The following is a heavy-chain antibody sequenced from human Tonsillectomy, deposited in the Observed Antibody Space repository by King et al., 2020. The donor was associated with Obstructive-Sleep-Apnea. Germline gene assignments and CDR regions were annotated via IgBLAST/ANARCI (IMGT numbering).Heavy chain of an antibody. CDR1: GGTFSTYA. V-gene: IGHV1-69*01. CDR3: ARDGPYSGYDFVPFDS. CDR2: IIPVFYTA. Sequence: QLVQSGAEVKKPGSSVMVSCKASGGTFSTYAISWVRQAPGQGLEWMGGIIPVFYTATYAQKFQGRLTITADGSTSTAYMELNSLRSDDTAVYYCARDGPYSGYDFVPFDSWGQGALVIVSS. J-gene: IGHJ4*02. D-gene: IGHD5-12*01.